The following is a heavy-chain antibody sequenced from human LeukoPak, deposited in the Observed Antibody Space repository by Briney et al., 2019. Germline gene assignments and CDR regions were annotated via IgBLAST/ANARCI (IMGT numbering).Heavy chain of an antibody. CDR3: ARSNSKGYYYDSSGYYFDY. J-gene: IGHJ4*02. V-gene: IGHV1-69*05. CDR2: IIPIFGTA. D-gene: IGHD3-22*01. CDR1: GGTFSSYA. Sequence: ASVKVSCKASGGTFSSYAISWVRQAPAQGLEWMGRIIPIFGTANYAQKFQGRVTITTDESTSTAYMELSSLRSEDTAVYYCARSNSKGYYYDSSGYYFDYWGEGTLVSVSS.